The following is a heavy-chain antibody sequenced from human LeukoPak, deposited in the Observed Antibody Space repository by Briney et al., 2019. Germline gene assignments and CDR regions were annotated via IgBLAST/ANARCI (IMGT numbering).Heavy chain of an antibody. J-gene: IGHJ5*02. CDR1: GFSFNTYA. D-gene: IGHD3-16*01. V-gene: IGHV3-48*01. CDR3: ARDLGP. Sequence: GGSLRLSCAASGFSFNTYAMHWVRQAPGKGLEWVSYISSSSSTIYYADSVRGRFTISRDNAKNSLYLQMNSLRAEDTAVYYCARDLGPWGQGTLVTVSS. CDR2: ISSSSSTI.